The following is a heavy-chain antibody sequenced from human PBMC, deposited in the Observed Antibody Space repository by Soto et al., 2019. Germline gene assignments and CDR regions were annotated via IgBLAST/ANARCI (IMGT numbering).Heavy chain of an antibody. J-gene: IGHJ6*02. Sequence: SLKVSYKSAGGTFSSYAISWVRQAPGQGLEWMGGIIPIFGTANYAQKFQGRVTITADESTSTAYMELSSLRSEDTAVYYCARAPEYYDFWSGYSHYGMDVWGQGTTVTVSS. V-gene: IGHV1-69*13. CDR1: GGTFSSYA. CDR2: IIPIFGTA. D-gene: IGHD3-3*01. CDR3: ARAPEYYDFWSGYSHYGMDV.